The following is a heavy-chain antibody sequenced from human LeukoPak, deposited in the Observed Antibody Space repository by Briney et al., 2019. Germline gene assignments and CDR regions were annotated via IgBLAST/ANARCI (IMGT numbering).Heavy chain of an antibody. D-gene: IGHD4-17*01. CDR1: GVSISRSFYY. CDR2: IYYTGST. J-gene: IGHJ3*02. V-gene: IGHV4-39*01. CDR3: ARRPNLPADLGDYWRFDI. Sequence: SETLSLTCSISGVSISRSFYYWGWIRQPPGKRLEWIGNIYYTGSTYYNPSLKSRVSMSVDTSNNQFSLNLISVTAADTAVYFCARRPNLPADLGDYWRFDIRGQGRRVTVSS.